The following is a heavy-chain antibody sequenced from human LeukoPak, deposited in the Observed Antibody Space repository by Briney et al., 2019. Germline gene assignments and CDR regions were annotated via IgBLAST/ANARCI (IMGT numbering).Heavy chain of an antibody. J-gene: IGHJ2*01. CDR3: AKTPVTTGRYWYFDL. Sequence: GGSLRLSCAASGFTFSSYAMTWVRQAPGKGLEWVSAISGSGGSTYYADSVKGRFTISRDNSKDTLYLQMNSLRAEDTAVYYCAKTPVTTGRYWYFDLWGRGTLVTVSS. D-gene: IGHD4-17*01. CDR1: GFTFSSYA. CDR2: ISGSGGST. V-gene: IGHV3-23*01.